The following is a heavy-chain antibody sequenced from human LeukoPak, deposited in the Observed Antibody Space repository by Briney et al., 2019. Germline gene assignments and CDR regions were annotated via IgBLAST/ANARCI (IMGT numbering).Heavy chain of an antibody. CDR2: ISSSSSYI. CDR3: AKDMAIYCSGGSCSGGMDV. J-gene: IGHJ6*04. V-gene: IGHV3-21*04. Sequence: PGGSLRLSCAASGYTFSSYSMNWVRQAPGKGLEWVSSISSSSSYIYYADSVKGRFTISRDNAKNSLYLQMNSLRAEDMALYYCAKDMAIYCSGGSCSGGMDVWGKGTTVTVSS. CDR1: GYTFSSYS. D-gene: IGHD2-15*01.